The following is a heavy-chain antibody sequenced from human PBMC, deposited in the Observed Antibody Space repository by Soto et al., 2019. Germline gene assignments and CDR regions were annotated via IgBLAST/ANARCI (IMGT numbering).Heavy chain of an antibody. CDR2: INAGNGNT. CDR3: ARDPGMVYALSYYYYYGMGV. D-gene: IGHD2-8*01. Sequence: ASVKVSCKAAGYTFTTYAIHWVRQAHGQGLEWMGWINAGNGNTEFAQRLRGRVTMTTDTSTSTAYMELRSLRSDDTAVYYCARDPGMVYALSYYYYYGMGVWGQGTTVTVSS. CDR1: GYTFTTYA. J-gene: IGHJ6*02. V-gene: IGHV1-3*01.